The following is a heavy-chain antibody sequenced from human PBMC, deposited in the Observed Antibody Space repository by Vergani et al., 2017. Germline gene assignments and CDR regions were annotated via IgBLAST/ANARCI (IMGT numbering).Heavy chain of an antibody. CDR1: GFTFGDYA. J-gene: IGHJ6*02. CDR3: TRDQWLVSYYYCMDV. CDR2: IRSKAYGGTT. V-gene: IGHV3-49*04. Sequence: EVQLVESGGGLVQPGRSLRLSCTASGFTFGDYAMSWVRQAPGKGLEWVGFIRSKAYGGTTEYAASVKGRFTISRDDSKSIAYLQMNSLKTEDTAVYYCTRDQWLVSYYYCMDVWGQGTTVTVSS. D-gene: IGHD6-19*01.